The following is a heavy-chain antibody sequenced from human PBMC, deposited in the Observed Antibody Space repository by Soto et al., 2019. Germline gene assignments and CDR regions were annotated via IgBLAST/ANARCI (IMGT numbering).Heavy chain of an antibody. CDR1: GYTFTSYG. CDR2: ISAYNGNT. D-gene: IGHD1-26*01. V-gene: IGHV1-18*04. Sequence: ASVKVSCKASGYTFTSYGISWVRQAPGQGLEWMGWISAYNGNTNYAQKLQGRVTMTTDASTSTAYMELRSLRSDDTAVYYCARGGNSGSYYEGWFDPWGQGTLVTVSS. CDR3: ARGGNSGSYYEGWFDP. J-gene: IGHJ5*02.